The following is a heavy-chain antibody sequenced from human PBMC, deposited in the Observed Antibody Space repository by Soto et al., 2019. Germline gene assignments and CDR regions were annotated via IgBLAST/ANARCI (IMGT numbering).Heavy chain of an antibody. CDR2: ITYAGSFQ. V-gene: IGHV3-30*18. CDR3: ANDRVGGTFYPPIAF. Sequence: GGSLRRSCQASGFNFDNYGMHWVRQAPGKGLEWGAVITYAGSFQYYADSVKGRFTISRDNSKNTLSLHLNTLKPEDTAVYHCANDRVGGTFYPPIAFWGQGTLVTVSS. J-gene: IGHJ4*02. D-gene: IGHD1-7*01. CDR1: GFNFDNYG.